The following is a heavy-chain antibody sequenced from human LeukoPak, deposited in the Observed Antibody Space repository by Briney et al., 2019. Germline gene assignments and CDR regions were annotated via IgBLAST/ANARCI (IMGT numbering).Heavy chain of an antibody. J-gene: IGHJ4*02. CDR3: AKVGTYDIVTDYSTHLDY. D-gene: IGHD3-9*01. CDR1: GFTFSSYA. CDR2: ISGGGDRT. V-gene: IGHV3-23*01. Sequence: GGSPRLSCAVSGFTFSSYAMSWVRQASGKGLEWVSDISGGGDRTYYADSVKGRFTISRDNSMNTLYLQMNSLRAEDTAVYYCAKVGTYDIVTDYSTHLDYWGQGTLVTVSS.